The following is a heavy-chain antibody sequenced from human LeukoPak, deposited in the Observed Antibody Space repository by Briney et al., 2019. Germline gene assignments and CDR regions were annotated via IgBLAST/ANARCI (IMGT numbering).Heavy chain of an antibody. D-gene: IGHD1-26*01. CDR2: ISWNSGSI. Sequence: GGSLRLSCAASGFTFDDYAMHWVRQAPGKGLEWVSGISWNSGSIGYADSVKGRFTISRDNAKNSLYLQMNSLRAEDMALYYCAREGADAFDIWGQGTMVTVSS. CDR1: GFTFDDYA. J-gene: IGHJ3*02. V-gene: IGHV3-9*03. CDR3: AREGADAFDI.